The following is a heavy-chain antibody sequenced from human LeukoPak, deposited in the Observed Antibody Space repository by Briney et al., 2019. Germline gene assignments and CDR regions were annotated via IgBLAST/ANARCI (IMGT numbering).Heavy chain of an antibody. CDR2: IYSTGSA. J-gene: IGHJ5*02. V-gene: IGHV4-59*08. CDR1: GSSINNNF. CDR3: ARRKNNWFDP. Sequence: SETLSLTCTVSGSSINNNFWTWIRQPPGKGLEWIGHIYSTGSANYNPSLKSRVLISGDTSKNQISLKLTSVTAADTAVYYCARRKNNWFDPWGQGTLVTVSS.